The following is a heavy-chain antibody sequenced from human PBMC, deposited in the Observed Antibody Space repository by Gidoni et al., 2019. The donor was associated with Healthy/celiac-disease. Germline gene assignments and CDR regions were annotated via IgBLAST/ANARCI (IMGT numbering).Heavy chain of an antibody. V-gene: IGHV1-8*01. D-gene: IGHD5-18*01. Sequence: QVQLGQSGGGGKKPWASVKVSLQASGYHFTSYDINWVRQATGQGLEWMGWMNPNSGNTGYAQKFQGRVTMTRNTSISTAYMELSSLRSEDTAVYYCARAPLVDTAMSGDYWGQGTLVTVSS. CDR2: MNPNSGNT. CDR1: GYHFTSYD. CDR3: ARAPLVDTAMSGDY. J-gene: IGHJ4*02.